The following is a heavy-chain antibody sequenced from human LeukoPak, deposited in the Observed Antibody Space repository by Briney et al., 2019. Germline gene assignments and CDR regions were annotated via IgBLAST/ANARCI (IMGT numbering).Heavy chain of an antibody. D-gene: IGHD2-2*02. V-gene: IGHV4-39*01. Sequence: NSSETLSLTCTVSGGSISSASYYWGWIRQPPGKGLEWIGSIYYSGSTYYNPSLKSRVTISVDTSKNQFSLKLSSVTAADTAVYYCARQYYCSGSNCYTEGYDSWGQGTLVTVSS. CDR2: IYYSGST. CDR3: ARQYYCSGSNCYTEGYDS. J-gene: IGHJ4*02. CDR1: GGSISSASYY.